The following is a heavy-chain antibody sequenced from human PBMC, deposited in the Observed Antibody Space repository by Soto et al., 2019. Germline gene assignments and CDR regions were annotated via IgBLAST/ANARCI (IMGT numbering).Heavy chain of an antibody. D-gene: IGHD5-12*01. CDR1: GYSFTSYW. CDR3: ARLSGKPIPSYYYGMDV. V-gene: IGHV5-51*01. Sequence: PGESLKISCKGSGYSFTSYWIGWVRQMPGKGLEWMGIIYPGDSDTRYSPSFQGQVTISADKSISTAYLQWSSLKASDTAMYYCARLSGKPIPSYYYGMDVWGQGTTVTVS. CDR2: IYPGDSDT. J-gene: IGHJ6*02.